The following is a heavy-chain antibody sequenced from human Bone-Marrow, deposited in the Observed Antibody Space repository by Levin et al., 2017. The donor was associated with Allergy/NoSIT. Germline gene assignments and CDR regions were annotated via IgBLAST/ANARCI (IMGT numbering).Heavy chain of an antibody. J-gene: IGHJ4*02. D-gene: IGHD2-2*01. CDR3: AVSPSWGMY. V-gene: IGHV1-2*02. Sequence: ASVKVSCKTSGYPFTYYRIHWVRQAPGQGLEWMGWINPDSGDTEYAQKFQGRVTMTRDTSLSTAYLDWSTLKSDDTAVYYCAVSPSWGMYWGQGSPVTVSS. CDR2: INPDSGDT. CDR1: GYPFTYYR.